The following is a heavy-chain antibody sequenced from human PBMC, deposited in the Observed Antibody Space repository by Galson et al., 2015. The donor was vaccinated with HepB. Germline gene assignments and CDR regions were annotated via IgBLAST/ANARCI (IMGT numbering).Heavy chain of an antibody. Sequence: SVKVSCKASGYTFTDYYIHWVRQAPGQGLEWMGWINPNSGGTNYAQKFQGRATMSRDTSISTVYMELSRLTSDDTAVYYCGRPRDTYDIWNNYYISAGFNYWGQGALVTVSA. V-gene: IGHV1-2*02. CDR2: INPNSGGT. J-gene: IGHJ4*02. CDR3: GRPRDTYDIWNNYYISAGFNY. CDR1: GYTFTDYY. D-gene: IGHD3-3*01.